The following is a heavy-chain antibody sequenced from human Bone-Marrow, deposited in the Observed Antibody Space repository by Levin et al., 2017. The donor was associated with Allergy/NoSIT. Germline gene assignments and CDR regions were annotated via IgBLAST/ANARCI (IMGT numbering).Heavy chain of an antibody. CDR1: GFTFSAYW. J-gene: IGHJ6*02. CDR3: ARDSSGWLYGMDV. D-gene: IGHD6-19*01. CDR2: MRQDGTEE. V-gene: IGHV3-7*01. Sequence: PGGSLRLSCAASGFTFSAYWMSWVRQAPGKGLEWVANMRQDGTEEYYVDSVKGRFTISRDNAKKALYLQMDSLRAEDTAVYYCARDSSGWLYGMDVWGQGTTVTVSS.